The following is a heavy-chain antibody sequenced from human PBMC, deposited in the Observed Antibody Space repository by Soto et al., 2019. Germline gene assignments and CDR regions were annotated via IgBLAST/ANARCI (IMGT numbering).Heavy chain of an antibody. V-gene: IGHV3-30-3*01. J-gene: IGHJ4*02. CDR3: ARALCSGGSCSSYFDD. Sequence: QVQLVESGGGVVQPGRSLRLSCAASGFTFSSYAMHWVRQAPGKGLEWVAVISYDGSNKYYADSVKGRFTISRDRSKKTLYLQVNSLRAEDKAVYYCARALCSGGSCSSYFDDWGQGTLVTVSS. D-gene: IGHD2-15*01. CDR1: GFTFSSYA. CDR2: ISYDGSNK.